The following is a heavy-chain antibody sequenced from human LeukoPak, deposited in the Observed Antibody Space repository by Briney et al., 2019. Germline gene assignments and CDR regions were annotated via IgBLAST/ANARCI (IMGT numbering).Heavy chain of an antibody. D-gene: IGHD3-10*01. CDR2: INHSGST. CDR1: GGSFSGYY. V-gene: IGHV4-34*01. CDR3: AREKGGYYGSGSYYIFDY. Sequence: SETLSLTCAVYGGSFSGYYWSWIRQPPGKGLEWIGEINHSGSTNYNPSLKSRVTISVDTSKNQFSLKLSSVTAADTAVYYCAREKGGYYGSGSYYIFDYWGQGTLVTVSS. J-gene: IGHJ4*02.